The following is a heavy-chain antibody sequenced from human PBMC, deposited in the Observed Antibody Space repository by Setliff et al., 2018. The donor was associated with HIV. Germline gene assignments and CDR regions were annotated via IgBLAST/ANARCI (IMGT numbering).Heavy chain of an antibody. CDR1: GASSIYF. Sequence: PSETLSLTCTVSGASSIYFWGWIRQPPGKGREWIGSVYYSGSTYCNPSLKSRVTISMDTSKNQFSLKLNSVTAADTAVYYCAKDRSGSYRTFDDWGPGILVTVAS. D-gene: IGHD1-26*01. J-gene: IGHJ4*02. V-gene: IGHV4-39*07. CDR2: VYYSGST. CDR3: AKDRSGSYRTFDD.